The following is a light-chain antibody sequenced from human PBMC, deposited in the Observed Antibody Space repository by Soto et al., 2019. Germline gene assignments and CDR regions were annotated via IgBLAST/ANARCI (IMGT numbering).Light chain of an antibody. J-gene: IGKJ1*01. CDR1: QDISNY. CDR2: AAS. CDR3: QKYNSAAPWT. V-gene: IGKV1-27*01. Sequence: DIQMTQSPSSLSASVGDRVTITCRATQDISNYLAWYQQKPGKVPNLLIYAASTLQSGVPSRFSGSGSGADFTRTISSLQPEDVATYSGQKYNSAAPWTFGQGTEVEI.